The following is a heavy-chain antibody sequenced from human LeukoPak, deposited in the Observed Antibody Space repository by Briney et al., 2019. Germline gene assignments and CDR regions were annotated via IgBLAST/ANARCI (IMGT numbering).Heavy chain of an antibody. CDR1: GFTFSSYA. V-gene: IGHV3-23*01. CDR2: ISGSGGST. D-gene: IGHD1-26*01. CDR3: AKLSWELLKDYFDY. Sequence: GGSLRLSCAASGFTFSSYAMSLVRQAPGKGLEWVSAISGSGGSTYYADSVKGRFTISRDNSKNTLYLQINSLRAEDTAVYYCAKLSWELLKDYFDYWGQGTLVTVSS. J-gene: IGHJ4*02.